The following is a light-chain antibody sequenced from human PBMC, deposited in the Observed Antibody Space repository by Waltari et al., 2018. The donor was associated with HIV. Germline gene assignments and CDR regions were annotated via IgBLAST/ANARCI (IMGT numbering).Light chain of an antibody. CDR3: GTWDSSLSAGWV. CDR1: SSIIGNNY. V-gene: IGLV1-51*01. CDR2: DNN. J-gene: IGLJ3*02. Sequence: QSVLTQPPSVSAAPGQKVIISCSGSSSIIGNNYVSWYQQLPGTAPKLRIYDNNKRPSGIPDRFSGSKSGTSATLGITGLQTGDEADYYCGTWDSSLSAGWVFGGGTKLTVL.